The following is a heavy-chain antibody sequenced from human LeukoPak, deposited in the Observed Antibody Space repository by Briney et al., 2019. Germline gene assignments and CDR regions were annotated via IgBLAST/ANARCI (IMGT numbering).Heavy chain of an antibody. CDR3: AKDDYYDSSGSCHDY. V-gene: IGHV3-23*01. D-gene: IGHD3-22*01. CDR2: ISGSGGST. CDR1: GFTFSSYE. Sequence: GGSLRLSCAASGFTFSSYEMNWVRQAPGKGLEWVSAISGSGGSTYYADSVKGRFTISRDNSKNTLYLQMNSLRAEDTAVYYCAKDDYYDSSGSCHDYWGQGTLVTVSS. J-gene: IGHJ4*02.